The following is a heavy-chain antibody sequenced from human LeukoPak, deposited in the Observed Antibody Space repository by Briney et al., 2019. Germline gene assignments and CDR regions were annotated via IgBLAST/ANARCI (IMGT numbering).Heavy chain of an antibody. J-gene: IGHJ4*02. CDR2: ISGSGGST. V-gene: IGHV3-23*01. Sequence: PGGSLRLSCAASGFTFSDYYMSWIRQAPGKGLEWVSAISGSGGSTYYADAVKGRFTVSRDNSKNTLYLQMNTLRAEDTAVYYCAKASGYSGSYYFDSWGQGTLVTVSS. CDR1: GFTFSDYY. CDR3: AKASGYSGSYYFDS. D-gene: IGHD1-26*01.